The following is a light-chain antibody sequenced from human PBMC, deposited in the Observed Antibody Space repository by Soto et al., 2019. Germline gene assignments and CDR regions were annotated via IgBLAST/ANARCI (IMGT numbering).Light chain of an antibody. V-gene: IGLV1-47*01. Sequence: QSVLTQPPSLSGTPGQTVTISCIGSRSNIGSAIVHWYQQLPGTAPKHLIYMNNQRPSGVPDRFSGSKSGTSASLVITGLRPEDEADYYCVAWDDNHSSRVFGGGTKVTVL. J-gene: IGLJ3*02. CDR1: RSNIGSAI. CDR3: VAWDDNHSSRV. CDR2: MNN.